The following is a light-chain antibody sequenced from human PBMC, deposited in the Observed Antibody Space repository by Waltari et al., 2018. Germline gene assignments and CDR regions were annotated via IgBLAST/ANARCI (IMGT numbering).Light chain of an antibody. CDR3: GSYRSSALGVI. J-gene: IGLJ2*01. V-gene: IGLV2-14*03. Sequence: QSALTQPAAVSGSPGQSITISCTGTSSDIGGYNYVPWYQQHPGKAPKLMIYAVTNRPSGVSNRFSGSKSGNTASLTISGLQAEDEADYYCGSYRSSALGVIFGGGTKLTVL. CDR2: AVT. CDR1: SSDIGGYNY.